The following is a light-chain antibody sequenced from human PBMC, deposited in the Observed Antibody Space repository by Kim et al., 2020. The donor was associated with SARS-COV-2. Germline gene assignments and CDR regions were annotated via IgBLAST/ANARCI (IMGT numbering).Light chain of an antibody. CDR1: SLKRFY. CDR2: GKN. J-gene: IGLJ2*01. CDR3: QSRDSSGDHVI. Sequence: SSELTQDPSVSVPLGQTVRITCQGNSLKRFYATWYQQRPGQAPLLVIYGKNNRPSGIPDRFSGFNSGDTASLIITGAQAEDEAHYYCQSRDSSGDHVIFAGGTQLTVL. V-gene: IGLV3-19*01.